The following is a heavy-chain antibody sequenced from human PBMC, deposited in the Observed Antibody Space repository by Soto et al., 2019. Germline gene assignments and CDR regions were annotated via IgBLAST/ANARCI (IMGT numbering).Heavy chain of an antibody. V-gene: IGHV1-2*02. CDR3: ARGGSYYAQ. CDR2: INSVSGGA. J-gene: IGHJ4*02. Sequence: QVEMVQSGAEVKQPGASVRVSCKASGNTPTIYFIHWLRQAPGQGLEWMGWINSVSGGANYAPRFTGRSSMTRDRSSATAFMDLSGLRSDDTAVYYCARGGSYYAQWGQGTLVTVSS. D-gene: IGHD3-10*01. CDR1: GNTPTIYF.